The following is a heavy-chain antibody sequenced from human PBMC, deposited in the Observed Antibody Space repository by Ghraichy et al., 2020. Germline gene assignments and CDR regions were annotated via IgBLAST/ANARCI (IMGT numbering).Heavy chain of an antibody. CDR3: ARAEDSRWHVFDS. D-gene: IGHD6-13*01. J-gene: IGHJ4*02. CDR1: GFTFRTFV. CDR2: ISNDGNIE. V-gene: IGHV3-30-3*01. Sequence: GGSLRLSCAASGFTFRTFVMHWVLQAPGQVLEWVAVISNDGNIENYADSVKGRFTISRDNFKNTLYVQMNSLRDEDTAVYYCARAEDSRWHVFDSWGQGTLVTVSS.